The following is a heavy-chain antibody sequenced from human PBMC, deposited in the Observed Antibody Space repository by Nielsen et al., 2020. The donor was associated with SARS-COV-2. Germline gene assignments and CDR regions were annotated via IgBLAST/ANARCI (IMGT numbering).Heavy chain of an antibody. Sequence: GESLKISCAASGFTFSSYDMHWVHQATGKGLEWVSAIGTAGDTYYPGSVKGRFTISRENAKNSLYLQMNSLRAGDTAVYYCARMGYSYGYSYYYYYGMDVWGQGTTVTVSS. D-gene: IGHD5-18*01. CDR2: IGTAGDT. CDR1: GFTFSSYD. J-gene: IGHJ6*02. V-gene: IGHV3-13*04. CDR3: ARMGYSYGYSYYYYYGMDV.